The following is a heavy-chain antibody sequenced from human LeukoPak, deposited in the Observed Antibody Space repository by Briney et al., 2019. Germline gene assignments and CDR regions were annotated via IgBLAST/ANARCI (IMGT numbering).Heavy chain of an antibody. CDR1: GGSFSGYY. CDR2: INHSGST. J-gene: IGHJ4*02. Sequence: SETLSLTCAVYGGSFSGYYWSWIRQPPGKGLEWIGEINHSGSTNYNPSLKSRVTISVDTSKNQFSLKLSSVTAADTAVYYCARGYMYYYGSSGYRTKSLDYWGQGTLVTVSS. V-gene: IGHV4-34*01. D-gene: IGHD3-22*01. CDR3: ARGYMYYYGSSGYRTKSLDY.